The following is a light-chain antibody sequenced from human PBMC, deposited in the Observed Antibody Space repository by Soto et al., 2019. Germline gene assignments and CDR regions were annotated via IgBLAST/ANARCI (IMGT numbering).Light chain of an antibody. Sequence: QSALTQPRSVSGSPGQSVTISCTGTSSDVGGYNYVSWYQLHPGKAPKLMIFDVSKRPSAVPDRFSGSKSGNTASLTISGLQGEDEADYDCCSYAGIDLVFGGRTKLTVL. CDR3: CSYAGIDLV. CDR1: SSDVGGYNY. V-gene: IGLV2-11*01. CDR2: DVS. J-gene: IGLJ2*01.